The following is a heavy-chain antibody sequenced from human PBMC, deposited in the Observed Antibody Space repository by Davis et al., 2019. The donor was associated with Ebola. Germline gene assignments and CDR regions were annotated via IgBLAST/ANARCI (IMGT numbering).Heavy chain of an antibody. Sequence: GESLKISCKGSGYSFTSYGISWVRQAPGQGLEWMGWISAYNGNTNYAQKLQGRVTMTTDTSTSTAYMELRSLRSDDTAVYYCARGGSSGWRYYFDYWGQGTLVTVSS. D-gene: IGHD6-19*01. CDR2: ISAYNGNT. CDR1: GYSFTSYG. J-gene: IGHJ4*02. V-gene: IGHV1-18*01. CDR3: ARGGSSGWRYYFDY.